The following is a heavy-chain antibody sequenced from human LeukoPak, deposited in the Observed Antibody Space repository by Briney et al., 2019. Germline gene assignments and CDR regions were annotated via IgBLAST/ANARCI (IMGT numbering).Heavy chain of an antibody. CDR3: ANLPAGAFDI. D-gene: IGHD1-14*01. V-gene: IGHV3-21*04. CDR1: GFTFTTYS. Sequence: NPGGSLRLSCAASGFTFTTYSMNWVRQFPGKRLEWVSAMSSNSAYIYYADSVKGRFTISRDNAKNSLYLQMNSLRVEDTAVYYCANLPAGAFDIWGQGTMVTVSS. CDR2: MSSNSAYI. J-gene: IGHJ3*02.